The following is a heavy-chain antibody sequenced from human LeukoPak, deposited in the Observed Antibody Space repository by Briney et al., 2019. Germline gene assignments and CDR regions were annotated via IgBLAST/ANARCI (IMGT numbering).Heavy chain of an antibody. D-gene: IGHD6-13*01. CDR1: GGSISSGSYY. J-gene: IGHJ4*02. CDR2: IYTSGST. V-gene: IGHV4-61*02. CDR3: ARGGDSGIALPTLN. Sequence: SVTLSLTCTVSGGSISSGSYYWSWIRQPAGKGLEWIGRIYTSGSTNYNPSLKSRVTISVDTSKNQFSLKLSSVTAADTAVYYCARGGDSGIALPTLNWGQGTLVTVSS.